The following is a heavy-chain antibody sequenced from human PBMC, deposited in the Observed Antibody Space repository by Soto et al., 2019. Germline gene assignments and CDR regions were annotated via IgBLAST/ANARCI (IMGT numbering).Heavy chain of an antibody. D-gene: IGHD3-10*01. CDR3: ASIPIWFGDQFDY. Sequence: PGGSLRLSCAASGFTVSSNYMSWVRQAPGKGLEWVSVIYSGGSTYYADSVKGRFTISRDNSKNTLYLQMNSLRAEDTAVYYCASIPIWFGDQFDYWGQGTLVTVSS. V-gene: IGHV3-66*01. CDR2: IYSGGST. CDR1: GFTVSSNY. J-gene: IGHJ4*02.